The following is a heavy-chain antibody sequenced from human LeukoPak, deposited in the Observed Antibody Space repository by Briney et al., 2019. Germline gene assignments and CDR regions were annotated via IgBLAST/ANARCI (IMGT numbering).Heavy chain of an antibody. Sequence: GGSLRLSCAASGFTFSSYSMNWVRQAPGKGLEWVSSISSSSSHIYYADSVKGRFTISRDNAKNSLYLQMNSLRAEDTAVYYCARGSGDADYWGQGTLVTVSS. CDR2: ISSSSSHI. CDR3: ARGSGDADY. D-gene: IGHD5-24*01. CDR1: GFTFSSYS. V-gene: IGHV3-21*01. J-gene: IGHJ4*02.